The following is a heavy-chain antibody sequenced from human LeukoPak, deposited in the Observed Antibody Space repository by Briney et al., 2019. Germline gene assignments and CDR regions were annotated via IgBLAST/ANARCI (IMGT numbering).Heavy chain of an antibody. J-gene: IGHJ6*03. D-gene: IGHD2-15*01. Sequence: GGSLRLSCTVSGFTVSSNSMSWVRQAPGKGLEWVSFIYSDNTHYSDSVKGRFTISRDNSKNTLYLQMNSLRAEDTAIHYCAKNGDRGAYCTGGTCYPYFYYYMDVWGKGTTVTI. CDR3: AKNGDRGAYCTGGTCYPYFYYYMDV. V-gene: IGHV3-53*01. CDR2: IYSDNT. CDR1: GFTVSSNS.